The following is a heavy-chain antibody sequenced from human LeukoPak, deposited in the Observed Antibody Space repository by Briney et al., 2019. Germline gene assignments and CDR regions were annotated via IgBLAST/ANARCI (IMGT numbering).Heavy chain of an antibody. Sequence: GGSLRLSCAASGFTFDDYAMHWVRQAPGKGLEWVSGISWNRGNIGYGDSVKGRFTISRDNAKNFLFLQMNSLRVEDTALYYCAKDMGGSGSYYSHWGQGTLVTVSS. D-gene: IGHD3-10*01. CDR2: ISWNRGNI. J-gene: IGHJ4*02. CDR3: AKDMGGSGSYYSH. CDR1: GFTFDDYA. V-gene: IGHV3-9*01.